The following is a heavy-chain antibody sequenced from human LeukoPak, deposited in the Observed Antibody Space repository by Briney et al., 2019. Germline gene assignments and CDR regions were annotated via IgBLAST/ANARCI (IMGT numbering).Heavy chain of an antibody. CDR1: GFTFTTFW. Sequence: GGSLRLSCAASGFTFTTFWMTWVRQAPGKGLEWVANISPDGRDKYYVDSVKGRFTISRDNAKDSLFLQMNSLRAEDTAMYFCTRVGVGGYWGQGTLVTVSS. V-gene: IGHV3-7*01. D-gene: IGHD3-16*01. CDR2: ISPDGRDK. J-gene: IGHJ4*02. CDR3: TRVGVGGY.